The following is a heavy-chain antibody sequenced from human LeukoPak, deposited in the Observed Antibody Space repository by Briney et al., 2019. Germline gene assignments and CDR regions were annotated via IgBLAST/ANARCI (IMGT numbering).Heavy chain of an antibody. D-gene: IGHD7-27*01. V-gene: IGHV3-74*01. CDR1: GFAFSSNW. CDR3: ATSLGPLTEY. Sequence: GGSLRLSCAASGFAFSSNWMHWVRQTPGKGLVWVSRINSGGSGTSYADSVEGRFTISRDNAKNTLYLQMNSLKGEDTAVYYCATSLGPLTEYWGQGTLVTVSS. J-gene: IGHJ4*02. CDR2: INSGGSGT.